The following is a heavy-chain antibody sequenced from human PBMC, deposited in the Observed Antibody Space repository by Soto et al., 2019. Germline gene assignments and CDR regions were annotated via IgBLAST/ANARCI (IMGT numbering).Heavy chain of an antibody. CDR1: GGTFSSYA. Sequence: SVKVSCKASGGTFSSYAISWVRQAPGQGLEWMGGIIPIFGTANYAQKFQGRVTITADESTSTAYMELSSLRSEDTAVYYCARVVYSNGWIFDYWGQGTLVTVSS. V-gene: IGHV1-69*13. D-gene: IGHD6-19*01. CDR2: IIPIFGTA. J-gene: IGHJ4*01. CDR3: ARVVYSNGWIFDY.